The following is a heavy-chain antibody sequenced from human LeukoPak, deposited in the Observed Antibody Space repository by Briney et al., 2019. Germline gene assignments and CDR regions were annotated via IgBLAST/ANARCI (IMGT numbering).Heavy chain of an antibody. Sequence: GGSLRLSCGGSGFTFSNYSINWVRQAPGKGLEWVSSISSRSIYIYYADSVKGRFTISRDNAKNSLYLQMNSLRAEDTAVYYCARALYGRIDYWGQGTLVTVSS. J-gene: IGHJ4*02. CDR1: GFTFSNYS. CDR2: ISSRSIYI. D-gene: IGHD3-16*02. CDR3: ARALYGRIDY. V-gene: IGHV3-21*01.